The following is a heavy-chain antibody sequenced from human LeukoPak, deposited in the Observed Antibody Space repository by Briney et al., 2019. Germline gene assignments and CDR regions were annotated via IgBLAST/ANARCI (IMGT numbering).Heavy chain of an antibody. CDR2: LSGRDGST. CDR3: AKANFAWGYWYFDL. V-gene: IGHV3-23*01. D-gene: IGHD3-9*01. Sequence: GGCLRLSCAASGFTLSNYSMSWVRQAPGKGREWVSGLSGRDGSTYFADSVKGRFTISRDKSKNTVNVQMSSLRVEDTALYYCAKANFAWGYWYFDLWGRGTLVTVSS. J-gene: IGHJ2*01. CDR1: GFTLSNYS.